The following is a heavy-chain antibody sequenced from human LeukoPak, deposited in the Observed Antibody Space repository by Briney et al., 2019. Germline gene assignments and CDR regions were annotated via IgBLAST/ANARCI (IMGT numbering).Heavy chain of an antibody. V-gene: IGHV3-7*04. CDR2: IKQDGSKK. J-gene: IGHJ4*02. D-gene: IGHD5-24*01. CDR3: TRVGYIDEGIDY. Sequence: GGSLRLSCVASGFPFTSYWMTWVRQASGKGLERVANIKQDGSKKSYVDSVKGRFTISRDNAKNSLYLQMNSLRAEDTAIYYCTRVGYIDEGIDYWGQGTLVTVSS. CDR1: GFPFTSYW.